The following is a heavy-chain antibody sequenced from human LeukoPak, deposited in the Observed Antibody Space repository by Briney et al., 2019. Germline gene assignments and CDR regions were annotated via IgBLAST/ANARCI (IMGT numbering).Heavy chain of an antibody. J-gene: IGHJ4*02. CDR1: GFTFSSYW. CDR2: INSDGSST. Sequence: GGSLRLSCAASGFTFSSYWMHWVRQAPGKGLVWVSRINSDGSSTSYADSVKGRFTISRDNAKNSLYLQMNSLRAEDTALYYCARGYGSGEDGDYWGQGTLVTVSS. V-gene: IGHV3-74*01. CDR3: ARGYGSGEDGDY. D-gene: IGHD3-10*01.